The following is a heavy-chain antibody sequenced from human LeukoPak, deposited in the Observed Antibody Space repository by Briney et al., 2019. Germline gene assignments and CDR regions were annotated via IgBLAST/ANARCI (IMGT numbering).Heavy chain of an antibody. CDR2: ISGSGGST. J-gene: IGHJ4*02. D-gene: IGHD6-19*01. CDR3: ARDPDRSGWSTFEY. V-gene: IGHV3-23*01. Sequence: GGSLRLSCAASGFTFSSYAMSWVRQAPGKGLEWVSAISGSGGSTYYADSVKGRFTISRDNAKNTLYLQMNSLRAEDTALYFCARDPDRSGWSTFEYWGQGTLVTVSS. CDR1: GFTFSSYA.